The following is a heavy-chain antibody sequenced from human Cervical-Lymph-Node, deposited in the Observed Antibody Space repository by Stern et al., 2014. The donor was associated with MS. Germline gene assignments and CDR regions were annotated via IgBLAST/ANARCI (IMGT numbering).Heavy chain of an antibody. Sequence: QLVQSGAEVKKPGSSVKVSCKASGGIFSSYGINWVRQAPGQGLEWMGGTIAIYDTPNYAQKFLGRVTINADESTSTAYMELSSLATEDTAVYYCARARWNAPFDYWGQGTLVTVSS. CDR3: ARARWNAPFDY. CDR1: GGIFSSYG. CDR2: TIAIYDTP. J-gene: IGHJ4*02. V-gene: IGHV1-69*01. D-gene: IGHD1-1*01.